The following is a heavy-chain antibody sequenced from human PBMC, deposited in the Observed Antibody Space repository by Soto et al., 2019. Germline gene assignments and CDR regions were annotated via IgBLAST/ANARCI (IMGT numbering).Heavy chain of an antibody. J-gene: IGHJ4*02. CDR1: GYAFTTYG. V-gene: IGHV1-18*01. D-gene: IGHD1-26*01. Sequence: QVHLVQSGAEVKKPGASVKVSCQASGYAFTTYGITWVRQAPGQGLEWMGWISAHNGNTNYAQKLQGRATVTRDTSSSTAYMELRILRSAATAVYSCARGSYGAYSRPGALVTVSS. CDR2: ISAHNGNT. CDR3: ARGSYGAY.